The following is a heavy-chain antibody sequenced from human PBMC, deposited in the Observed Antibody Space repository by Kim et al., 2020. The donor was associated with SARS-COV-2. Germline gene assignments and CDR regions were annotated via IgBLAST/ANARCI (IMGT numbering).Heavy chain of an antibody. D-gene: IGHD3-10*01. CDR2: IKQDGAEK. CDR3: SSAVGGDAYDI. J-gene: IGHJ3*02. CDR1: GFTISNYW. Sequence: GGSLRLSCAASGFTISNYWMKWVRQAPGKGLEWVAIIKQDGAEKYYLDSVKGRFTISRDNAKSSLYLQMNSLRAEDTAMYYCSSAVGGDAYDIWGNVTMV. V-gene: IGHV3-7*01.